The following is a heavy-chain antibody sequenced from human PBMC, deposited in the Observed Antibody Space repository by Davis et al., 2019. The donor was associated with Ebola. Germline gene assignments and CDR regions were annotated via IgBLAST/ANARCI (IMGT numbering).Heavy chain of an antibody. Sequence: GESLKISCEASGFIMSKYWMAWGRQAPGKGPEWVAHIKEDGSVEDYVDSVKGRFTISRDNSKNTLYLHMNSLRAEDTAVYYCARDPTIVVEPPAIYYYYYMDVWGKGTTITVSS. J-gene: IGHJ6*03. CDR3: ARDPTIVVEPPAIYYYYYMDV. D-gene: IGHD2-2*01. CDR2: IKEDGSVE. V-gene: IGHV3-7*01. CDR1: GFIMSKYW.